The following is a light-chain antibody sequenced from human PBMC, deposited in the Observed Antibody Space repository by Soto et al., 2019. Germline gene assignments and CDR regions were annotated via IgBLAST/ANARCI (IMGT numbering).Light chain of an antibody. CDR2: EVS. Sequence: ALTQPPSASGSPGQSVAISCTGTSSDVGGYNYVSWYQQHPGKAPKLMIYEVSKRPSGVPDRFSGSKSGNTASLTVSGLQAEDEADYYCSSYAGSNNFEVFGTGTKVTVL. CDR3: SSYAGSNNFEV. CDR1: SSDVGGYNY. V-gene: IGLV2-8*01. J-gene: IGLJ1*01.